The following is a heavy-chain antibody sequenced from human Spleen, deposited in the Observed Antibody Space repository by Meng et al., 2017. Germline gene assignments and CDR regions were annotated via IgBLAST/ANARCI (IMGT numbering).Heavy chain of an antibody. CDR2: INSDGSST. D-gene: IGHD1-14*01. Sequence: GSLKISCAASGFTFSSYWMHWVRQAPGKGLVWVSRINSDGSSTSYADSVKGRFTISRDNAKNTLYLQMNSLRAEDTAVYYCARERYHVAFDIWGQGTMVTVSS. CDR3: ARERYHVAFDI. V-gene: IGHV3-74*01. J-gene: IGHJ3*02. CDR1: GFTFSSYW.